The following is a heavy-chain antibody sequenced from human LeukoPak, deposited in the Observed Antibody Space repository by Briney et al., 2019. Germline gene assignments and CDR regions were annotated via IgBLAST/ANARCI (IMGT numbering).Heavy chain of an antibody. Sequence: GGSLRLSCAASGFTFSTYWMSWVRQAPGKGLGWVANIKQDGSEKNYVDSVKGRFSISRDNAKNSLYLQMNSLRAEDTAVYYCARLTSGWTNWFDPWGQGTLVGVSS. V-gene: IGHV3-7*04. CDR3: ARLTSGWTNWFDP. CDR2: IKQDGSEK. J-gene: IGHJ5*02. CDR1: GFTFSTYW. D-gene: IGHD6-19*01.